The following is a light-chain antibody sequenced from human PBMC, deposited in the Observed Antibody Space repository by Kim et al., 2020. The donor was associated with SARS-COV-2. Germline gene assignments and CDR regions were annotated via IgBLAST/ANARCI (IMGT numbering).Light chain of an antibody. J-gene: IGLJ2*01. CDR1: SSDIGGYNY. CDR3: SSFGGRNNLL. CDR2: EVN. V-gene: IGLV2-8*03. Sequence: GQSVTMSCTGTSSDIGGYNYVSWYQHHPGKAPKLIIFEVNKRPSGVPDRFFGSKSGNTASLTVSGLQAEDEADYYCSSFGGRNNLLFGGGTQLTVL.